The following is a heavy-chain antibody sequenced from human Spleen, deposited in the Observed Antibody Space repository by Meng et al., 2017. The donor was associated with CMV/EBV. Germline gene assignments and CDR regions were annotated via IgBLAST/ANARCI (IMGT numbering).Heavy chain of an antibody. CDR3: ARDYTGRYYGMDV. CDR2: ISSSSSYI. D-gene: IGHD3-16*01. J-gene: IGHJ6*02. CDR1: GFTFSNAW. V-gene: IGHV3-21*05. Sequence: GGSLRLSCAASGFTFSNAWMSWVRQAPGKGLEWVSYISSSSSYIYYADSVKGRFTISRDNAKNSLYLQMNSLRAEDTAVYYCARDYTGRYYGMDVWGQGTTVTVSS.